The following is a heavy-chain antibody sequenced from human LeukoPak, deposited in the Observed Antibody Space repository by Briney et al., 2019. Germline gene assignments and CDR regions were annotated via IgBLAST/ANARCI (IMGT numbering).Heavy chain of an antibody. Sequence: PSETLSLTCNVSGGSISSYYWSWIRQPPGKGLGWIGYIYYRGSTNHHPPLKSRVTISVDTSKNQFSLKLSSVTAADTAVYYCARGARTRSTDNHGLLWFGELSAHYYGMDVWGQGTTVTVSS. J-gene: IGHJ6*02. CDR2: IYYRGST. CDR3: ARGARTRSTDNHGLLWFGELSAHYYGMDV. V-gene: IGHV4-59*01. CDR1: GGSISSYY. D-gene: IGHD3-10*01.